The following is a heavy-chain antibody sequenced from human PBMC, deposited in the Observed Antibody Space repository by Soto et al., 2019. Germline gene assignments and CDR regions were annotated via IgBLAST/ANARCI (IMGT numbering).Heavy chain of an antibody. V-gene: IGHV3-66*01. J-gene: IGHJ3*02. CDR1: GLTVSANY. Sequence: GGSLRLSCAAAGLTVSANYMSWVRQAPGKGLEWVSIIYSGGSTYYADSMKGRFTISRDTSKNTLYLQMNSMRAEDTAMYYCARVVVVVGATDAFDIWGLGTMVTVSS. D-gene: IGHD2-15*01. CDR2: IYSGGST. CDR3: ARVVVVVGATDAFDI.